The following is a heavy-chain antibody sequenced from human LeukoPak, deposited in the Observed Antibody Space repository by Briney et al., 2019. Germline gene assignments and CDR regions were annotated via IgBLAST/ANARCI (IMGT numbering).Heavy chain of an antibody. CDR1: GGSISSSSYY. V-gene: IGHV4-39*01. J-gene: IGHJ1*01. CDR2: IYYSGST. D-gene: IGHD6-6*01. CDR3: ARGGPLVAPSIAARLEYFQH. Sequence: PSETLSLTCTVSGGSISSSSYYWGWIRQPPGKGLEWIGSIYYSGSTYYNPSLKSRVTISVDTSKNQFSLKLSSVTAADTAVYYCARGGPLVAPSIAARLEYFQHWGQGTLVTVSS.